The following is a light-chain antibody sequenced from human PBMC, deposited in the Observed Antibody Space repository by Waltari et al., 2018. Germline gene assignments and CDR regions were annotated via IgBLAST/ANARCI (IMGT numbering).Light chain of an antibody. CDR2: GAS. J-gene: IGKJ1*01. CDR1: QSISMY. V-gene: IGKV1-39*01. CDR3: QQSFSTPWT. Sequence: DIQMTQSPSSLSASVGDRVTISCRASQSISMYLNWYQHKPGKAPELLIYGASALLRGVPSRFSGSGSETDCTLTITSLQPEDFATYYCQQSFSTPWTFGQGTKV.